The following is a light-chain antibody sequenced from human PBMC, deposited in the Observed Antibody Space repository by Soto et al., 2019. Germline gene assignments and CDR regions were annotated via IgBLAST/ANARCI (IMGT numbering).Light chain of an antibody. CDR2: ATS. CDR3: QQSYSTSWT. V-gene: IGKV1-39*01. J-gene: IGKJ1*01. CDR1: RTIDNY. Sequence: DIQMTQSPSSLSASLGDRVTITCRASRTIDNYLNCYQQKPGRAPELLVYATSSLQSGVPSRFSGSGSGTDFTLTISSLQPEDFATYYCQQSYSTSWTFGQGTKVDIK.